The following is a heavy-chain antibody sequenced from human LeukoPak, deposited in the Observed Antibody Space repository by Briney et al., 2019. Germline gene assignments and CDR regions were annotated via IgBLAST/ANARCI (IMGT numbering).Heavy chain of an antibody. CDR2: ITGSGGDT. Sequence: GGSLRLSCAASGFTFSSYAMSWVRQAPGKGLEWVSAITGSGGDTYYADSVKGRFTISRDNSKNTLYLQMYSLRAEDTAVYYCAKDRYGGTFDYWGQGTLVTVSS. D-gene: IGHD4-23*01. CDR1: GFTFSSYA. CDR3: AKDRYGGTFDY. J-gene: IGHJ4*02. V-gene: IGHV3-23*01.